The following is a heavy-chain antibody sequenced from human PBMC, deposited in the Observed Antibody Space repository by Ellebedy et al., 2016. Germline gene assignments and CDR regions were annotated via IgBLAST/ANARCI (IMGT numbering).Heavy chain of an antibody. CDR2: IWSDGNKK. CDR1: GFTFRAYG. D-gene: IGHD1-14*01. CDR3: VTRHNAAFDF. V-gene: IGHV3-33*08. J-gene: IGHJ3*01. Sequence: GGSLRLSXAASGFTFRAYGMHWVRQAPGKGLEWVAFIWSDGNKKDYADFVKGRFTISRDDSRRTLSLRISSLTVEDTAVYYCVTRHNAAFDFWGQGTMVTVSS.